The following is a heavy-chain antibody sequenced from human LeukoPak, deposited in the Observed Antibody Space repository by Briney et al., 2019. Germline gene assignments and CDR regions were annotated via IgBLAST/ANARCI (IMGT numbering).Heavy chain of an antibody. CDR2: IYYSGRT. CDR3: ARVLNSRFSRFDP. CDR1: GGSISGSDYY. V-gene: IGHV4-39*07. Sequence: PSETLSLTCTVSGGSISGSDYYWGWIRQPPGKGLEWIGIIYYSGRTFYNPSLKSRVAISVDTSKNQFSLNLISVTAADTAVYYCARVLNSRFSRFDPWGQGTLVTVSS. J-gene: IGHJ5*02. D-gene: IGHD4-11*01.